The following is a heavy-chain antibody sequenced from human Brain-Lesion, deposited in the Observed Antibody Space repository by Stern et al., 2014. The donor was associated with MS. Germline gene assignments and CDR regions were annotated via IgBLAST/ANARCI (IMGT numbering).Heavy chain of an antibody. J-gene: IGHJ4*02. Sequence: VQLLQSGPGLVKPSETLSLTCTASGGSISSSTYYWAWIRQPPGKGLEWIGNIYYSGFTYYNPSLKSRVTISVDMSKNQFSLKLSSVTAADTAIYYCARHDSVPRPSQLYSARDRGPGYFDYWGQGTLVTVSS. CDR1: GGSISSSTYY. CDR3: ARHDSVPRPSQLYSARDRGPGYFDY. CDR2: IYYSGFT. D-gene: IGHD1-26*01. V-gene: IGHV4-39*01.